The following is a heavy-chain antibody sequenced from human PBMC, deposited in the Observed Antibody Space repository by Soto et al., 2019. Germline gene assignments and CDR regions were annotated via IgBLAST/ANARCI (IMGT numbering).Heavy chain of an antibody. D-gene: IGHD3-10*01. J-gene: IGHJ4*02. CDR2: IWYDGSNK. V-gene: IGHV3-33*01. Sequence: QVQLVESGGGVVQPGRSLRLSCAASGLTFSRHGMHWVRQAPGKGLEWVAVIWYDGSNKYYTDSVKGRFTISRDNSKNTLYLQMNSLRAEDTAVYYCARDSLPFISGGFDYWGQGTLVTVSS. CDR1: GLTFSRHG. CDR3: ARDSLPFISGGFDY.